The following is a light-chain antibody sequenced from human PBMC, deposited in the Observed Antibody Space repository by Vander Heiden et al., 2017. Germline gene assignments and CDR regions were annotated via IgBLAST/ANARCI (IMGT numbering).Light chain of an antibody. CDR2: DNE. CDR3: GTWDSIMSGVV. J-gene: IGLJ2*01. V-gene: IGLV1-51*01. CDR1: SSNIGNSA. Sequence: QSVLTQPPSVSAAPGQTVTISCSGTSSNIGNSAVSWYQQLPGTAPKLVLYDNEKRPSGIPDRFSGSKSGTSATLGITGLQAGDEADYYCGTWDSIMSGVVFGGGTKVTVL.